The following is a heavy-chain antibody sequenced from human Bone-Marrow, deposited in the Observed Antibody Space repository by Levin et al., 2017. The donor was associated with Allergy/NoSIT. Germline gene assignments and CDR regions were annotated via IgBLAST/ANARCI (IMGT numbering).Heavy chain of an antibody. Sequence: LSLTCAASGFTFSSYAMHWVRQAPGKGLEWVAVISYDGSNKYYADSVKGRFTISRDNSKNTLYLQMNSLRAEDTAVYYCARDAWRDGYNFTCLDYWGQGTLVTVSS. CDR2: ISYDGSNK. V-gene: IGHV3-30*04. D-gene: IGHD5-24*01. J-gene: IGHJ4*02. CDR1: GFTFSSYA. CDR3: ARDAWRDGYNFTCLDY.